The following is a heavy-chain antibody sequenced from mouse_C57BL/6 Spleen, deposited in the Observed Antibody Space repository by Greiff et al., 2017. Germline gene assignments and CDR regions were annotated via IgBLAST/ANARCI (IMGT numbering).Heavy chain of an antibody. J-gene: IGHJ2*01. Sequence: QVQLQQPGAELVKPGASVKLSCKASGYTFTSYWMHWVKQRPGQGLEWIGMIHPNSGSTNYNENFKSKATLTVDKSSSTAYMQLSSLTSEDSAVYYCATYYSNYFDYWGQGTTLTVSS. D-gene: IGHD2-5*01. V-gene: IGHV1-64*01. CDR3: ATYYSNYFDY. CDR1: GYTFTSYW. CDR2: IHPNSGST.